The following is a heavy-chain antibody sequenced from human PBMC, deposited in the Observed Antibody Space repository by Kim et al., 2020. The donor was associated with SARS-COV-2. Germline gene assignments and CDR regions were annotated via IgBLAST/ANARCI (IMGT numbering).Heavy chain of an antibody. CDR1: GGSISSYY. J-gene: IGHJ5*02. CDR2: IYYSGST. Sequence: SETLSLTCTVSGGSISSYYWSWIRQPPGKGLEWIGYIYYSGSTNYNPSLKSRVTISVDTSKNQFSLKLSSVTAADTAVYYCARVRWSTTVTTYWFDPWGQGTLVTVSS. CDR3: ARVRWSTTVTTYWFDP. V-gene: IGHV4-59*01. D-gene: IGHD4-17*01.